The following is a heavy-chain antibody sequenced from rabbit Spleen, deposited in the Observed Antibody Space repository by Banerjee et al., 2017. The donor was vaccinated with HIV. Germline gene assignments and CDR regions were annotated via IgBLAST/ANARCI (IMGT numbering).Heavy chain of an antibody. CDR2: IYTGSGST. Sequence: QSLEESGGDLVKPGTSLTLTCTASGFSFSSDYYMCWVRQAPGKGLEWIACIYTGSGSTYYASWAKGRFTMSRTSSTTVTLQMTSLTAADTATYFCARDLIAVIGWNFNLWGPGTLVTVS. CDR3: ARDLIAVIGWNFNL. V-gene: IGHV1S40*01. CDR1: GFSFSSDYY. D-gene: IGHD1-1*01. J-gene: IGHJ4*01.